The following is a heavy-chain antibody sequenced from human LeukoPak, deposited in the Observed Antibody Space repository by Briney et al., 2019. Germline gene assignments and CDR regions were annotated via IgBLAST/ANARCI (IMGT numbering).Heavy chain of an antibody. CDR2: IYTSGST. Sequence: PSETLSLTCTVSGGPISSYYWSWIRQPAGKGLEWIGRIYTSGSTNYNPSLKSRVTMSVDTSKNQFSLKLSSVTAADTAVYYCASARYCSSTSCTTKSHFDYWGQGTLVTVSS. V-gene: IGHV4-4*07. CDR3: ASARYCSSTSCTTKSHFDY. J-gene: IGHJ4*02. D-gene: IGHD2-2*01. CDR1: GGPISSYY.